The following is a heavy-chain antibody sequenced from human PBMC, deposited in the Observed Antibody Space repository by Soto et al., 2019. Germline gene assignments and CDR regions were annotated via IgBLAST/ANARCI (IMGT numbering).Heavy chain of an antibody. V-gene: IGHV4-31*03. D-gene: IGHD2-15*01. CDR1: GGSISSGGYY. Sequence: QVQLQESGPGLVKPSQTLSLTCTVSGGSISSGGYYWSWIRQHPGKGLEWIGYIYYSGSTYYNPSLKSRVTISVDTSKNQFSLKLISVTAADTAVYYCARFGVVAATAYYYYYGMDVWGQGTTVTVSS. CDR3: ARFGVVAATAYYYYYGMDV. J-gene: IGHJ6*02. CDR2: IYYSGST.